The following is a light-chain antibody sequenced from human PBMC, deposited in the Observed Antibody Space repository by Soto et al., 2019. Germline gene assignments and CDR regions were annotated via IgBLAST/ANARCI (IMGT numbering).Light chain of an antibody. CDR1: QSVSRW. CDR3: QQYNDNWT. V-gene: IGKV1-5*03. J-gene: IGKJ1*01. Sequence: DIQMTQSPSTLSASVGDRVTITCQACQSVSRWLAWYQQKPGKAPKLLIYKASTLESGVPSRFSGSGSGTEFTLAISSLQPDYSATYYCQQYNDNWTFGQGTKVEIK. CDR2: KAS.